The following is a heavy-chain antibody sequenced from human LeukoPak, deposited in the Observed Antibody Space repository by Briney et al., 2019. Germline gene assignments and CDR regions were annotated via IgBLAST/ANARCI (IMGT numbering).Heavy chain of an antibody. CDR3: AREEYDWGSYRYFDY. Sequence: ASVTVSCKSTVYTFNTYGISWVRQPPGQGVEWMGWISGYNGDTNSAHKLQGRVMLTTDDYSSTAYVELGSLRSDDTAVDYCAREEYDWGSYRYFDYWGQGTPVTVSS. D-gene: IGHD3-16*02. CDR1: VYTFNTYG. J-gene: IGHJ4*02. V-gene: IGHV1-18*01. CDR2: ISGYNGDT.